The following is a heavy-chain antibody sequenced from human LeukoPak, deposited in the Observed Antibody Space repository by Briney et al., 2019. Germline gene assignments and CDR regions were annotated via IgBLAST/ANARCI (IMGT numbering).Heavy chain of an antibody. D-gene: IGHD3-10*01. CDR2: ITGSGGST. Sequence: GASLRLSCAASGFTFSSYAMSWVRQAPGKGLEWVSDITGSGGSTYYADSVKGRFTISRDNSKNTLYLQVNSLRAEDTAVYYCAKSTLPMVRGARGTSFDYWGQGTLVTVSS. CDR1: GFTFSSYA. CDR3: AKSTLPMVRGARGTSFDY. J-gene: IGHJ4*02. V-gene: IGHV3-23*01.